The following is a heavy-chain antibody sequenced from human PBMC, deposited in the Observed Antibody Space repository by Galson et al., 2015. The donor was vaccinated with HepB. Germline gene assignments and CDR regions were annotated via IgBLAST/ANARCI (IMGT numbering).Heavy chain of an antibody. CDR2: ISSSSSTI. V-gene: IGHV3-48*02. Sequence: SLRLSCAASGFTFSSYSMNWVRQAPGKGLEWVSYISSSSSTIYYADSVKGRFTISRDNAKNSLYLQMNSLRDEDTAVYYCARYQVDTAMVVGGDVWGQGTTVTVSS. CDR1: GFTFSSYS. D-gene: IGHD5-18*01. J-gene: IGHJ6*02. CDR3: ARYQVDTAMVVGGDV.